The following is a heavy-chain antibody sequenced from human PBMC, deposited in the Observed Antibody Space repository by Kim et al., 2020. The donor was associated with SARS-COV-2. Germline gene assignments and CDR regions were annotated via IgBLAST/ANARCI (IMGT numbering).Heavy chain of an antibody. CDR1: GFTFSSYG. J-gene: IGHJ3*02. Sequence: GGSLRLSCAASGFTFSSYGMHWVRQAPGKGLEWVAVISYDGSNKYYADSVKGRFTISRDNSKNTLYLQMNSLRAEDTAVYYCAKTRTQQTSTHRINIAARPRDAFDIWGQGTMVTVSS. D-gene: IGHD6-6*01. V-gene: IGHV3-30*18. CDR3: AKTRTQQTSTHRINIAARPRDAFDI. CDR2: ISYDGSNK.